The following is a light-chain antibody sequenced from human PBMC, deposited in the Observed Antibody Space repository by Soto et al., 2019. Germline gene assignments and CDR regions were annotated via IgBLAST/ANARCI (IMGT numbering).Light chain of an antibody. CDR1: QSVSSN. J-gene: IGKJ2*01. CDR3: QQYNYWPPFT. V-gene: IGKV3-15*01. Sequence: EIVMTQSPATLSVSPGERATLSCRASQSVSSNLVGYQQKPGQAPRLLIYATSTRATGIPARFSGSGSGTEFTLTISSLQSEDFAVYYCQQYNYWPPFTFGQGTKLEIK. CDR2: ATS.